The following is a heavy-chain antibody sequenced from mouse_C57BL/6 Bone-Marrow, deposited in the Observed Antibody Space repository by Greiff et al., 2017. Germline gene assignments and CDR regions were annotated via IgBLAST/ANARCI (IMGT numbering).Heavy chain of an antibody. J-gene: IGHJ3*01. D-gene: IGHD2-1*01. Sequence: VQLQQSGAELVRPGASVKLSCTASGFNIKDDYMHWVKQRPEQGLEWIGWIDPENGDTEYASKFQGKATITADTSSNTAYLQLSSLTSEDTAVYDGTKGGNYVAYWGQGTLVTVSA. CDR1: GFNIKDDY. CDR3: TKGGNYVAY. CDR2: IDPENGDT. V-gene: IGHV14-4*01.